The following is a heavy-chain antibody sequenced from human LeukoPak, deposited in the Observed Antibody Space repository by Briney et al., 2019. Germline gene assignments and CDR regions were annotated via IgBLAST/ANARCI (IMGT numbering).Heavy chain of an antibody. D-gene: IGHD6-19*01. CDR3: ASSLLGSSGWPESEYFHH. J-gene: IGHJ1*01. CDR2: INHSGST. CDR1: GGSFSGYY. V-gene: IGHV4-34*01. Sequence: SETLSLTCAVYGGSFSGYYWSWIRQPPGKGLEWIGEINHSGSTNYNPSLKSQVTISVDTSKNQFSLKLSSVTAADTAVYYCASSLLGSSGWPESEYFHHWGQGTLVIVSS.